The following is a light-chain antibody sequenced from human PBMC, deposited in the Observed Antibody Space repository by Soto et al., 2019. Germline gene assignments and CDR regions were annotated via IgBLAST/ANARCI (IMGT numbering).Light chain of an antibody. Sequence: QSALTQPGSVSGSPGQSITISCTGTSSDIGGYNYVSWYQQHPCKAPKLMIYEVTNRPSGVSTRFSGSKSGNTASLTISGLQAEDDADYYCCSFTSGNTADVFGTGTKLTVL. CDR3: CSFTSGNTADV. CDR2: EVT. V-gene: IGLV2-14*01. J-gene: IGLJ1*01. CDR1: SSDIGGYNY.